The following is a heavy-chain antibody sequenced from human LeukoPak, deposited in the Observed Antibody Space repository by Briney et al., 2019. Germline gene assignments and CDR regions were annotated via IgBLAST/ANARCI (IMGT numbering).Heavy chain of an antibody. V-gene: IGHV3-23*01. J-gene: IGHJ4*02. CDR2: ISASGGDT. CDR1: GFTFSSYE. CDR3: AKDAAGPEY. D-gene: IGHD6-13*01. Sequence: GGSLTLSCAASGFTFSSYEMNWVRQAPGKGLEWVSGISASGGDTWYPDSVKGRFTISRDNSKNTLFLQMNSLRVEDTAIYYCAKDAAGPEYWGQGTRVTVSS.